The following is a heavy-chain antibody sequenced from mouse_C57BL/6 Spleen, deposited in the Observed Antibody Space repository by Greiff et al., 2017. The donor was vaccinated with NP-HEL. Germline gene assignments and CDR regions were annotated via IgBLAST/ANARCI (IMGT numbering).Heavy chain of an antibody. CDR1: GFSLTSYG. D-gene: IGHD2-1*01. V-gene: IGHV2-4*01. J-gene: IGHJ3*01. Sequence: QVQLQQSGPGLVQPSQSLSITCTVSGFSLTSYGVHWVRQPPGKGLEWLGVIWSGGSTDYNAAFISRLSISKDNSKSQVFFKMNSLQADDTAIYYCAKSYGNYWAWFAYWGQGTLVTVSA. CDR3: AKSYGNYWAWFAY. CDR2: IWSGGST.